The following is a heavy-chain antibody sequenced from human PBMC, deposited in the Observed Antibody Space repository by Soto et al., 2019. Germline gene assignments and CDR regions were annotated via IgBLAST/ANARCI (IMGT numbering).Heavy chain of an antibody. CDR3: ASDLGTHQLGSKVPPYYFDY. Sequence: GGSLRLSCAASGFTFSSYSMNWVRQAPGKGLEWVSYISSSSSTIYYADSVKGRVTISRDNAKNALYLQMNSPRDEDTAVYYCASDLGTHQLGSKVPPYYFDYWGQGTLVTVSS. D-gene: IGHD1-1*01. CDR2: ISSSSSTI. CDR1: GFTFSSYS. J-gene: IGHJ4*02. V-gene: IGHV3-48*02.